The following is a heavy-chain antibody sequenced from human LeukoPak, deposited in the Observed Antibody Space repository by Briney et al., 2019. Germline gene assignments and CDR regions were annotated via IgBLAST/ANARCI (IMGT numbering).Heavy chain of an antibody. Sequence: SETLSLTCAVYGASFSGYYWSWIRQPPGEGLEWIGEIHPSRSTNYNPSLKSRVTISADTSQNQFSLRLTSVTAADTAVYYCARGQDSSRTGYWGQGTLVAVSS. CDR3: ARGQDSSRTGY. V-gene: IGHV4-34*01. D-gene: IGHD4-11*01. CDR2: IHPSRST. CDR1: GASFSGYY. J-gene: IGHJ4*02.